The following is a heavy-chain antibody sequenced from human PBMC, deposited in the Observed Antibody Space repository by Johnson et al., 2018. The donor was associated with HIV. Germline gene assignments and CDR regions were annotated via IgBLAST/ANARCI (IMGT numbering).Heavy chain of an antibody. CDR2: IYSGDST. D-gene: IGHD1-14*01. CDR1: GFTVSSNY. J-gene: IGHJ3*02. Sequence: VTLVESGGGLILPGGSLRLSCAASGFTVSSNYMSWVRQAPGKGLEWVSVIYSGDSTYYADSVKGRFIISRDNSKHTLYLQMNSLRADDTAVYYCARSRQVGTPDAFDIWGQGTMVTVSS. V-gene: IGHV3-53*01. CDR3: ARSRQVGTPDAFDI.